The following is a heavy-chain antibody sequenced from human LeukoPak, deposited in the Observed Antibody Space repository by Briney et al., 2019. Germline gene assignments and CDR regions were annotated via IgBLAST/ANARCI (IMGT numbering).Heavy chain of an antibody. J-gene: IGHJ6*02. V-gene: IGHV3-23*01. D-gene: IGHD3/OR15-3a*01. Sequence: GGSLRLSCAVSGFSIRYFGMSWVRQPPGKGLEWVSYVTASGGGSYYADSVKGRFTISRDNSKDTLYLQMNSLRVEDTAVYYCARDYPYDFFMDVWGQGTTVTVSS. CDR1: GFSIRYFG. CDR3: ARDYPYDFFMDV. CDR2: VTASGGGS.